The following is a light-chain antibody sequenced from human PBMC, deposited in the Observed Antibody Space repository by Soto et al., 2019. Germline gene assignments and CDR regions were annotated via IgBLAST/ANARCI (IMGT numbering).Light chain of an antibody. CDR2: AAS. V-gene: IGKV1-39*01. J-gene: IGKJ1*01. CDR1: QSISTY. CDR3: QQSSSAPRE. Sequence: DIQMTQSPSSLCASMGDRVTITCLASQSISTYLNWYQQKLGEAPKLLIYAASSLQSGVPLRFNGSGSGTDFTLTINSLQPEDFATYYCQQSSSAPREFGRGPK.